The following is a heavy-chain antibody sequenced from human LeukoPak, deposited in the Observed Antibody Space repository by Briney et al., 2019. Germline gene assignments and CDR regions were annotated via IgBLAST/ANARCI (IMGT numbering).Heavy chain of an antibody. CDR1: GASITSDF. CDR2: IYYSGSA. J-gene: IGHJ5*02. CDR3: ARGEWWFDP. Sequence: PSETLSLTCTVSGASITSDFWSWIRQPPGKGLEGIGNIYYSGSANYNPSLNNRVTILLDMSMNQFSLKLSSVTAADTAVYYCARGEWWFDPWGQGTLVTVSS. V-gene: IGHV4-59*01. D-gene: IGHD2-8*01.